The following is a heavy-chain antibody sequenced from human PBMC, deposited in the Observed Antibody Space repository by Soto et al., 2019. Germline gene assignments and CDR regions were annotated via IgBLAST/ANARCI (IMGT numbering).Heavy chain of an antibody. V-gene: IGHV3-23*01. CDR2: ISGSGGST. J-gene: IGHJ3*02. CDR3: AKDPVIEVADAFDI. D-gene: IGHD6-19*01. Sequence: EVQLLESGGGLLQPGGSLRPSCAASGSTFSSNPMSWVRRPPGKGLEWVSSISGSGGSTYYAESVKGRFTISRDNSKNTLYLQMNSLRAEDTAVYYCAKDPVIEVADAFDIWGQGTMVTVSS. CDR1: GSTFSSNP.